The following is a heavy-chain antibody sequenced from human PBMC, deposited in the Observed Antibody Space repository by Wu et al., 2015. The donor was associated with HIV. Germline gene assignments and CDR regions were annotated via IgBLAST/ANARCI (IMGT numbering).Heavy chain of an antibody. J-gene: IGHJ6*02. CDR3: ARDPWARTKSEGLGLGLNFYYFGLDV. CDR2: INPDSGGT. V-gene: IGHV1-2*02. CDR1: GYTLTGYY. D-gene: IGHD7-27*01. Sequence: QVQLVQSGGEVKKPGASVKVSCKASGYTLTGYYLHWVRQAPGQGPEWMGWINPDSGGTRIAQKFQGRVTLTRDTSINTAYVDLSRLTSDDTSIYYCARDPWARTKSEGLGLGLNFYYFGLDVWGQGTTVTVSS.